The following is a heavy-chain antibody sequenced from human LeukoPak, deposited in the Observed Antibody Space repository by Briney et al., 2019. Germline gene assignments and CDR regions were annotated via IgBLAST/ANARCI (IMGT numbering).Heavy chain of an antibody. J-gene: IGHJ4*02. CDR1: GGSFSGYY. CDR3: ARDSSYAADYFDY. D-gene: IGHD6-13*01. CDR2: INHSGST. V-gene: IGHV4-34*01. Sequence: SETLSLTCAVYGGSFSGYYWSWIRQPPGKGLEWIGEINHSGSTNYNPSLKSRVTISVDTSKNQFSLKLSSVTAADTAVYYCARDSSYAADYFDYWGQGTLVTVSS.